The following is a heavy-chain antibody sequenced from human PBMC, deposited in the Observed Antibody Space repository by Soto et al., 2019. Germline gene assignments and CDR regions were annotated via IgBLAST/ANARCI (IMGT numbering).Heavy chain of an antibody. J-gene: IGHJ3*01. Sequence: QVQLQESGPGLVKPSQTLSLTCTVSGGFIGSGDYYWSWIRQPPGKGLEWIGYIYYSGRTYYNPSLESRVTITLDISKNQFSLNLNTVTAAGTAVYYCARAPYRGTNSRGAFDVWGQGTLVNVSS. CDR3: ARAPYRGTNSRGAFDV. CDR2: IYYSGRT. V-gene: IGHV4-30-4*01. D-gene: IGHD2-8*01. CDR1: GGFIGSGDYY.